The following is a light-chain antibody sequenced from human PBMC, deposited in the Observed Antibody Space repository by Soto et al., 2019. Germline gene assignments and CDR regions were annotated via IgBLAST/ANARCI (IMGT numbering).Light chain of an antibody. Sequence: QSALTQPASVSGSPGQSITISCTGTSSDVGGYNYVSWYQQHPGEAPKLMIYDVSDRPSGVSNRFSASKSGNTASLTISGLQPEDEADYFCCSYTSSSTPGVFGTGTKVTVL. CDR3: CSYTSSSTPGV. J-gene: IGLJ1*01. V-gene: IGLV2-14*03. CDR2: DVS. CDR1: SSDVGGYNY.